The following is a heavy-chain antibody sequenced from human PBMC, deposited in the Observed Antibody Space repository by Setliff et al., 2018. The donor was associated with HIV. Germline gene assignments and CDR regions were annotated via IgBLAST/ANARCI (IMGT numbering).Heavy chain of an antibody. D-gene: IGHD2-8*02. Sequence: PSETLSLTCAVYGESFTDHFWTWIRQSPGKGLEWLGEINHSGSTNQNPSLKSRFNLSVDTSKNQFSLRMNSVTAADTAVYYCARGLEVKRDTYYDYFYMDVWSRGTAVTVSS. J-gene: IGHJ6*03. CDR2: INHSGST. CDR1: GESFTDHF. CDR3: ARGLEVKRDTYYDYFYMDV. V-gene: IGHV4-34*01.